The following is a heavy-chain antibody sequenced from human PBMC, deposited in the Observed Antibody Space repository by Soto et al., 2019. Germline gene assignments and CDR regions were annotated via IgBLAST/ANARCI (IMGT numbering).Heavy chain of an antibody. D-gene: IGHD3-10*01. CDR3: ARTPLWFGEYYFDY. CDR2: ISSSSSYI. CDR1: GFTFSSYS. V-gene: IGHV3-21*01. Sequence: GGSLRLSCAASGFTFSSYSMNWVRQAPGKGREWVSSISSSSSYIYYADSVKGRFTISRDNAKNSLYLQMNSLRAEDTAVYYCARTPLWFGEYYFDYWGQGTLVTVSS. J-gene: IGHJ4*02.